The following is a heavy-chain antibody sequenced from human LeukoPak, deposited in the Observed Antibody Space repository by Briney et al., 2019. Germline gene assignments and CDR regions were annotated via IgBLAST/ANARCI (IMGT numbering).Heavy chain of an antibody. D-gene: IGHD2-15*01. Sequence: SETLSLTCTVPGGSFSGYYWTWIRQPPGKGLEWIGEINHSGSTNYNPSLKSRVTISVDTSKNQFSLKLSSVTSADTAVYYCARGRTSARYCSGGTCYSSSGKLDYWGQGTLVTVSS. J-gene: IGHJ4*02. CDR2: INHSGST. CDR3: ARGRTSARYCSGGTCYSSSGKLDY. CDR1: GGSFSGYY. V-gene: IGHV4-34*01.